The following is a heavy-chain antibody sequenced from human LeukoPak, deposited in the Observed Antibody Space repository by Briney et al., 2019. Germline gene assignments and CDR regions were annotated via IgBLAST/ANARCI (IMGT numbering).Heavy chain of an antibody. V-gene: IGHV4-38-2*01. CDR1: GYSISSGYY. CDR2: IYHSGST. Sequence: PSETLSLTCAVSGYSISSGYYWGWTRQPPGKGLEWIGSIYHSGSTYYNPSLKSRVTISVDTSKNQLSLKLSSVTAADTAVYYCASADETVADYWGQGTLVTVSS. J-gene: IGHJ4*02. CDR3: ASADETVADY. D-gene: IGHD4-17*01.